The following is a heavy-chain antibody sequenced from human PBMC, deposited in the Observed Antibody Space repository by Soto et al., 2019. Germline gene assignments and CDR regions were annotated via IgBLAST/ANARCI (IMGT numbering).Heavy chain of an antibody. Sequence: QVQLVQSGAEVQKPGSSVKVSCKASGGTFSSYAISWVRQAPGQGLEWMGGIIPIFGTANYAQKFQGRVTITADKSTSTAYMELSSLRSEDTAVYYCARDYYDSSGSQPFDYWGQGTLVTVSS. CDR1: GGTFSSYA. J-gene: IGHJ4*02. V-gene: IGHV1-69*06. CDR2: IIPIFGTA. D-gene: IGHD3-22*01. CDR3: ARDYYDSSGSQPFDY.